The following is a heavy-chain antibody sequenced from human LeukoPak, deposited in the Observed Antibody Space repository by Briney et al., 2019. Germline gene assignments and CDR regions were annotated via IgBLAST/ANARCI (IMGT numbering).Heavy chain of an antibody. V-gene: IGHV3-48*04. CDR3: ARDSSGWSLFDY. Sequence: GGSLRLSCAASGFTFSSYSMNWVRQAPGKGLEWVSYVSSSSNTIYYADSVKGRFTISRDNAKNSLYLQMNSLRAEDTAAYYCARDSSGWSLFDYWGQGTLVTVSS. CDR2: VSSSSNTI. CDR1: GFTFSSYS. D-gene: IGHD6-19*01. J-gene: IGHJ4*02.